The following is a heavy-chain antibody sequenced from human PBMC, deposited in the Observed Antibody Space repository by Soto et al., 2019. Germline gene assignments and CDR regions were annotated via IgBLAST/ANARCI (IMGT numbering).Heavy chain of an antibody. CDR3: AKVYVRIMITFGDVIVPYSFDY. D-gene: IGHD3-16*02. CDR1: GFTFSSYA. V-gene: IGHV3-23*01. Sequence: EVQLLESGGGLVQPGGSLRLSCAASGFTFSSYAMSWVRQAPGKGLEWVSAISGRGGSKYDADSVKGRFTSSRDNSMNTLYLQMNSLRAEDTAVYYCAKVYVRIMITFGDVIVPYSFDYCGQGTLVTVSS. J-gene: IGHJ4*02. CDR2: ISGRGGSK.